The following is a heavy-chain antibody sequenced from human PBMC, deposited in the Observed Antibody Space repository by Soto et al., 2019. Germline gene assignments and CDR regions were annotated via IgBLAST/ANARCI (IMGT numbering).Heavy chain of an antibody. CDR3: ASDRRYYYYYGMDV. J-gene: IGHJ6*02. CDR1: GFTFSSYG. Sequence: GSLRLSCAASGFTFSSYGMHWVRQAPGKGLEWVAVISYDGSNKYYADSVKGRFTISRDNSKNTLYLQMNSLRAEDTAVYYCASDRRYYYYYGMDVWGQGTTVTVSS. CDR2: ISYDGSNK. V-gene: IGHV3-30*03.